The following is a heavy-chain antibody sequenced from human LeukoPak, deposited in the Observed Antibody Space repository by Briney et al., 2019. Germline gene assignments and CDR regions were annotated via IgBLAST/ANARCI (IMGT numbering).Heavy chain of an antibody. D-gene: IGHD6-13*01. CDR1: GGSISSHY. Sequence: SETLSLTCTVSGGSISSHYWGWIRPPPGKGLEWIGNIYYSGSTNYNPSLRSRVTISVDTSKNQFSLNLSSVTAADTAVYYCASAAHSSSWPLDYWGQGTLVTVSS. CDR2: IYYSGST. J-gene: IGHJ4*02. CDR3: ASAAHSSSWPLDY. V-gene: IGHV4-59*11.